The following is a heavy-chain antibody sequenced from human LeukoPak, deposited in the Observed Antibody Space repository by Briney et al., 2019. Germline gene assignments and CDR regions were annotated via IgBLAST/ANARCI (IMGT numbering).Heavy chain of an antibody. CDR1: GGSISSYY. V-gene: IGHV4-4*07. CDR2: IYTSGST. D-gene: IGHD3-3*01. J-gene: IGHJ6*03. Sequence: PSETLSLTCTVSGGSISSYYWSWIRQPAGKGLEWIGRIYTSGSTNYNPSLKSRVTMSVDTSKNQFSLKPSSVTAADTAVYYCARDLLSGYYYYYYMDVWGKGTTVTVSS. CDR3: ARDLLSGYYYYYYMDV.